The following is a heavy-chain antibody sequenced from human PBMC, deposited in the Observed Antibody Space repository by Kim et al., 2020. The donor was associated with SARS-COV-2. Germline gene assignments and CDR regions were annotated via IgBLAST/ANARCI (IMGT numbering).Heavy chain of an antibody. J-gene: IGHJ4*02. CDR3: AKSAQRTYTRCFDF. CDR2: ISLDSVYI. Sequence: GGSLRLSCAASGFTFSSYSLNWVRQAPGRGPEWVSSISLDSVYIYYADSVKGRFTISRDNSKNTVYLQMNSLRAEDTAGYYCAKSAQRTYTRCFDFRGQGALVTVSS. D-gene: IGHD2-2*02. CDR1: GFTFSSYS. V-gene: IGHV3-23*01.